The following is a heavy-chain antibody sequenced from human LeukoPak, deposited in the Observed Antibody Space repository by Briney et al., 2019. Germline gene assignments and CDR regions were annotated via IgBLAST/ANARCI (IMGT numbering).Heavy chain of an antibody. D-gene: IGHD3-10*01. V-gene: IGHV3-33*01. Sequence: GRSLRLSCAASGFTFSSYGMYWVRQAPGKGLEWVAVIWYDGSKNYYGDSVKGRFTISRDNSKNMLYLQMNSLRAEDTAVYYCARGEGLMVRGLKDFDYWGQGTLVTVSS. CDR1: GFTFSSYG. CDR2: IWYDGSKN. CDR3: ARGEGLMVRGLKDFDY. J-gene: IGHJ4*02.